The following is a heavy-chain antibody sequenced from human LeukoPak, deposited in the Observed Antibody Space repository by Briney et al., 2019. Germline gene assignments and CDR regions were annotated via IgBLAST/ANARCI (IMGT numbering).Heavy chain of an antibody. Sequence: GGSLRLSCAASGFTFSDYYMSWIRQAPGKGLEWVSYISSSGSTIYYADSVKGRFTISRDNAKNSLYLQMNSLRAEDTAVYYCARDPSWAYDSSGTKDPFFDYWGQGTLVTVSS. V-gene: IGHV3-11*01. CDR2: ISSSGSTI. D-gene: IGHD3-22*01. J-gene: IGHJ4*02. CDR3: ARDPSWAYDSSGTKDPFFDY. CDR1: GFTFSDYY.